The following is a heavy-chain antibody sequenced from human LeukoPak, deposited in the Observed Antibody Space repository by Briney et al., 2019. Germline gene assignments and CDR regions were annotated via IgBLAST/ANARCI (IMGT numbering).Heavy chain of an antibody. Sequence: GGSLRLSCAASGFTFSSYSMNWVRQAPGKGLEWVSYISSSSSTIYYADSVKGRFTISRDNAKTSLYLQMNSLRDEDTAVYYCARVGYDILTGYYPTYFDYWGQGTLVTVSS. CDR2: ISSSSSTI. V-gene: IGHV3-48*02. CDR1: GFTFSSYS. D-gene: IGHD3-9*01. J-gene: IGHJ4*02. CDR3: ARVGYDILTGYYPTYFDY.